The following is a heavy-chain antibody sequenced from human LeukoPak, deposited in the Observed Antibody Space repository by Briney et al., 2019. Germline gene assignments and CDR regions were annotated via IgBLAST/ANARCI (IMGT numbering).Heavy chain of an antibody. CDR3: ARGGSWFDL. CDR1: GGSISSGGYS. Sequence: SETLSLTCAVSGGSISSGGYSWSWIRQPPGKGLEWIGYIYYSGGTYYNPSLKSRVTISVDTSKNQFSLKLSSVTAADTAVYYCARGGSWFDLWGQGTLVTVSS. V-gene: IGHV4-30-4*07. CDR2: IYYSGGT. J-gene: IGHJ5*02.